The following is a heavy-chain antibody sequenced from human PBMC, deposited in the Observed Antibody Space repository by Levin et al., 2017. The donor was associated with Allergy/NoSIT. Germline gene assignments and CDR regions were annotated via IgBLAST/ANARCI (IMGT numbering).Heavy chain of an antibody. V-gene: IGHV3-74*01. CDR1: GFTFSNYW. D-gene: IGHD3-10*01. CDR3: ARGTTMVRGLTYFYYYYMDV. J-gene: IGHJ6*03. CDR2: INSDGGST. Sequence: GESLKISCAASGFTFSNYWMHWVRQAPGKGLVWVSRINSDGGSTSYADSVKGRFTISRDNAKNTLYLQMNSLRAEDTAVYYCARGTTMVRGLTYFYYYYMDVWGKGTTVTVSS.